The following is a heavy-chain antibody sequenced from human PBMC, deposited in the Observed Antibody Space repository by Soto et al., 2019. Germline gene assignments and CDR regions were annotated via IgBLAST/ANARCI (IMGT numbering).Heavy chain of an antibody. V-gene: IGHV3-30-3*01. CDR2: ISYDGSNK. D-gene: IGHD1-26*01. J-gene: IGHJ4*02. CDR1: EFTFRNYA. CDR3: ARASGANDFDY. Sequence: QVQLVESGGGVVQPGRSLRLSCAASEFTFRNYAMHWVRQAPGKGLEWVVVISYDGSNKYYADSVKGRFTISRDNSKNTLYLQMNSLRAEDTAVYYCARASGANDFDYWGQGTLVTVSA.